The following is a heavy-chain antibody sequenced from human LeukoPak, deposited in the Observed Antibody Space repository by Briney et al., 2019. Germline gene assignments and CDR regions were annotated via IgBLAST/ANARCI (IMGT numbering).Heavy chain of an antibody. J-gene: IGHJ3*02. Sequence: SETLSLTRTVSGGSISSSSYYWGWIRQPPGKGLEWIGSIYYSGSTYYNPSLKSRVTISVDTSKNQFSLKLSSVTAADTAVYYCARRQYEGYRAFDIWGQGTMVTVSS. CDR1: GGSISSSSYY. CDR3: ARRQYEGYRAFDI. V-gene: IGHV4-39*01. CDR2: IYYSGST. D-gene: IGHD6-13*01.